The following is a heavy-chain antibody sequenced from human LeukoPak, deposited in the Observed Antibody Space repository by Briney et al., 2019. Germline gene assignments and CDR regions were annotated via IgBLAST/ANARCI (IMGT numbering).Heavy chain of an antibody. CDR3: ARPMVRGVINRNAFDI. V-gene: IGHV3-30-3*01. CDR1: GFTFSSYA. D-gene: IGHD3-10*01. CDR2: ISYDGSNK. Sequence: PGRSLRLSCAASGFTFSSYAMHWVRQAPGKGLEWVAVISYDGSNKYYADSVKGRFTISRDNSKNTLYLQMNSLRAEDTAVYYCARPMVRGVINRNAFDIWGQGTMVTVSS. J-gene: IGHJ3*02.